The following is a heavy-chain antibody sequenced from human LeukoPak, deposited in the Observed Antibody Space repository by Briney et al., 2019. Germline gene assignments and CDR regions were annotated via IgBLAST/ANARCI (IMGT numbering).Heavy chain of an antibody. CDR3: ARPDRTGTHSYCFDY. J-gene: IGHJ4*02. D-gene: IGHD1-1*01. CDR2: INPNSGGT. V-gene: IGHV1-2*02. CDR1: GYTFTGYD. Sequence: ASVKVSCKASGYTFTGYDMHWVRQAPGQGLEWMGWINPNSGGTKYAQKFQGRVTMTRDTSISTAYMELSRLRSDDKAVYYCARPDRTGTHSYCFDYWGQGTMVTVSS.